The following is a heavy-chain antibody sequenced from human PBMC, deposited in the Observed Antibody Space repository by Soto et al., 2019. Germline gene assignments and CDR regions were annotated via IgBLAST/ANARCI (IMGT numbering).Heavy chain of an antibody. D-gene: IGHD6-6*01. Sequence: SETLSLTCTVSGGSISNYYWTWIRQPPGKGLEWIGYIYSSGNSNYNPSLESRVTISVDTSKNQFSLNLTSVTAADTAVYYCARHSSSSRGWFDPWGQGTLVTVSS. CDR3: ARHSSSSRGWFDP. V-gene: IGHV4-59*08. CDR1: GGSISNYY. CDR2: IYSSGNS. J-gene: IGHJ5*02.